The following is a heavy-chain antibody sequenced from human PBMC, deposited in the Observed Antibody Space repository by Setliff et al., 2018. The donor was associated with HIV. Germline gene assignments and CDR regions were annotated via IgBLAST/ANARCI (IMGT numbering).Heavy chain of an antibody. CDR2: INHRGRT. D-gene: IGHD2-8*02. J-gene: IGHJ6*03. Sequence: PSETLSLTCAVYGGSFSDNYWSWIRQSPGKGLEWIGEINHRGRTNQSPSLGSRITISIDTSKNQFSLKLRSVTAADTAVYYCARVSSTYWYSIPRDYYYHMDVWGKGTTVTV. V-gene: IGHV4-34*01. CDR3: ARVSSTYWYSIPRDYYYHMDV. CDR1: GGSFSDNY.